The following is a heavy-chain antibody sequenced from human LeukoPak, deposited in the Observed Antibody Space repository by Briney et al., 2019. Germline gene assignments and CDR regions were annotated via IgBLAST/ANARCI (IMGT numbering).Heavy chain of an antibody. Sequence: ASVKVSCKACGYTFTSYGSSWGRQAPGQGLEWMGLISAYNGNTNYGQKLQGRVTMTTAPSTSTASMELRSLRSADTAVYYRARDNREYQLRVRGDFDPWGQGTLVTVSS. J-gene: IGHJ5*02. D-gene: IGHD2-2*01. CDR1: GYTFTSYG. V-gene: IGHV1-18*01. CDR3: ARDNREYQLRVRGDFDP. CDR2: ISAYNGNT.